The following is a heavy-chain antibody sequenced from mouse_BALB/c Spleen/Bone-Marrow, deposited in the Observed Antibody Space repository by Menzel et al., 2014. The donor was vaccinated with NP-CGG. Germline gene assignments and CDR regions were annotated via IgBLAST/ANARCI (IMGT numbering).Heavy chain of an antibody. J-gene: IGHJ2*01. CDR3: GGVELRLPYYFDY. V-gene: IGHV1S126*01. Sequence: VKLVESGPQVVRPGASVKISCKASGYSFXSYWMHWVKQRPGQGLEWIGMIDPSDSETSLNQKFKDKATLTVDKSSSTAYMQHSSPTSEDSAVNYCGGVELRLPYYFDYWGQGTPLTVSS. CDR1: GYSFXSYW. CDR2: IDPSDSET. D-gene: IGHD1-2*01.